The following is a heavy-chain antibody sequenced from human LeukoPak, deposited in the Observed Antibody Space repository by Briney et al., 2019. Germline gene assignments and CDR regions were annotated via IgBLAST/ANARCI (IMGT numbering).Heavy chain of an antibody. D-gene: IGHD6-6*01. J-gene: IGHJ4*02. Sequence: SETLSLICTVSDDSIGDYYWSWIRQSARKGLEWIGRIYTSGSTNYNPSLKSRVTISVDTSKNQFSLKLSSVTAADTAVYYCATSTLGYSSSPNDYWGQGTLVTVSS. V-gene: IGHV4-4*07. CDR3: ATSTLGYSSSPNDY. CDR1: DDSIGDYY. CDR2: IYTSGST.